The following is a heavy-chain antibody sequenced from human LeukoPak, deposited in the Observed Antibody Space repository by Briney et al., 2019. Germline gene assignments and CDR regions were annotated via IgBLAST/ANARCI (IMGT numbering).Heavy chain of an antibody. Sequence: GGSLILSCAASGFTFSSYEMNWVRQAPGKGLEWVSSISSTSSNIYYADSLKGRFTISRDNAKQPLYLQMNSLRAEDTAVYYCAKDVLLWFGEPHPFDYWGQGTLVTVSS. J-gene: IGHJ4*02. D-gene: IGHD3-10*01. CDR3: AKDVLLWFGEPHPFDY. CDR1: GFTFSSYE. V-gene: IGHV3-21*01. CDR2: ISSTSSNI.